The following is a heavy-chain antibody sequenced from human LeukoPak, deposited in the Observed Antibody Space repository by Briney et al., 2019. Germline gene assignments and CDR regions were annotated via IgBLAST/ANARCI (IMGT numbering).Heavy chain of an antibody. J-gene: IGHJ4*02. V-gene: IGHV3-30-3*01. CDR3: ASTYSSSWEAYYFDY. CDR1: GFTFSSYA. CDR2: ISYDGSNK. Sequence: GRSLRLSCAASGFTFSSYAMHWVRQAPGKGLEWVAVISYDGSNKYYADSVKGRFTISRDNSKNTLYLQMNSLRAEDTAVYYCASTYSSSWEAYYFDYWGQGTLVTVSS. D-gene: IGHD6-13*01.